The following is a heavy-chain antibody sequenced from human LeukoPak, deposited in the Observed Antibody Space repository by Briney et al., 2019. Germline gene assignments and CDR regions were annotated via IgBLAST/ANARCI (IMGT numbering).Heavy chain of an antibody. D-gene: IGHD6-13*01. J-gene: IGHJ5*02. CDR1: GGSISSSNW. CDR2: IYYSGST. Sequence: SETLSLTCAVSGGSISSSNWWSWVRQPPGKGLEWIGYIYYSGSTNYNPSLKSRVTISVDTSKNQFSLKLSSVTAADTAVYYCARVAAAANNWFDPWGQGTLVTVSS. V-gene: IGHV4-4*02. CDR3: ARVAAAANNWFDP.